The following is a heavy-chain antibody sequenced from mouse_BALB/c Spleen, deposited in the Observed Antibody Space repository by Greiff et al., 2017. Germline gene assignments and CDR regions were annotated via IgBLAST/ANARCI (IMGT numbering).Heavy chain of an antibody. V-gene: IGHV2-9*02. CDR3: ARAHSSGYGDWFAY. D-gene: IGHD3-1*01. Sequence: VKLMESGPGLVAPSQSLSITCTVSGFSLTSYGVHWVRQPPGKGLEWLGVIWAGGSTNYNSALMSRLSISKDNSKSQVFLKMNSLQTDDTAMYYCARAHSSGYGDWFAYWGQGTLVTVSA. CDR1: GFSLTSYG. CDR2: IWAGGST. J-gene: IGHJ3*01.